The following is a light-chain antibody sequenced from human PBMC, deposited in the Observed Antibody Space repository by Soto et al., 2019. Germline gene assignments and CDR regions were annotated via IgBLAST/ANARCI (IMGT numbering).Light chain of an antibody. V-gene: IGKV3-15*01. CDR2: GAS. CDR1: QSVSSN. CDR3: LHRMNWPLT. J-gene: IGKJ5*01. Sequence: EVVMTQSPATLSVSPGERATLSCRASQSVSSNLAWYPQKPGQAPRLLTYGASTRATGIPARFSGSGSGTDFTLTISSLEPEDFGVYYCLHRMNWPLTFGQGTRLEI.